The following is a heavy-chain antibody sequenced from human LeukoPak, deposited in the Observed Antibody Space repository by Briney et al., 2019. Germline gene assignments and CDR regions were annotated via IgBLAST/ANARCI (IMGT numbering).Heavy chain of an antibody. Sequence: SETLSLTCTVSGRSLSSGSYYWSWIRQPAGRGLEWIRRTYTSGSTNYNPSPKSRVTVSVSTPKNPFSRKRSPVPAAATAVYYFAREGRFGEGVDYRGQRNLVTVSS. J-gene: IGHJ4*02. CDR1: GRSLSSGSYY. CDR2: TYTSGST. D-gene: IGHD3-10*01. CDR3: AREGRFGEGVDY. V-gene: IGHV4-61*02.